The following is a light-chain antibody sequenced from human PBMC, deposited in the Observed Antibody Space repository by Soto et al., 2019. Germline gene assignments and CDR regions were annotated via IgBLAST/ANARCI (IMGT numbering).Light chain of an antibody. V-gene: IGKV3-20*01. CDR1: ESVSSSY. CDR2: DTS. Sequence: EIVLTQSPGTLSLSPGERATLSCRASESVSSSYLAWYQQKPGQAPRLLIYDTSSRATGIPDRFSGSGSGTDFTLTISRLEPEDFAVFNCQHYGSSPYTFGQGTKLEIK. J-gene: IGKJ2*01. CDR3: QHYGSSPYT.